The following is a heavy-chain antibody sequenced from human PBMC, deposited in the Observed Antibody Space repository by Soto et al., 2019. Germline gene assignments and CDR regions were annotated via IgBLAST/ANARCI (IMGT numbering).Heavy chain of an antibody. V-gene: IGHV1-2*04. D-gene: IGHD7-27*01. CDR3: ARAANWGHVFDY. CDR2: INPNSGGT. J-gene: IGHJ4*02. Sequence: ASVKVSCKASGYTFTGYYMHWVRQAPGQGLEWMGWINPNSGGTNYAQKFQGWVTMTRDTSINTAYMELSRLRSDDTAVYYCARAANWGHVFDYWGQGTLVTVSS. CDR1: GYTFTGYY.